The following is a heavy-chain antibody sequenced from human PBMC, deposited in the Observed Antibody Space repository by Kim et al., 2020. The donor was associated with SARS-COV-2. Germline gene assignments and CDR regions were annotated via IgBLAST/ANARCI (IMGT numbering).Heavy chain of an antibody. CDR2: MNPNSGNT. Sequence: ASVKVSCKASGYTFTSYDINWVRQATGQGLEWMGWMNPNSGNTGYAQKFQGRVTMTRNTSISTAYMELSSLRSEDTAVYYCARGGGVVTPNYYYYYGMDVWGQGTTVTVSS. CDR1: GYTFTSYD. V-gene: IGHV1-8*01. D-gene: IGHD2-15*01. CDR3: ARGGGVVTPNYYYYYGMDV. J-gene: IGHJ6*02.